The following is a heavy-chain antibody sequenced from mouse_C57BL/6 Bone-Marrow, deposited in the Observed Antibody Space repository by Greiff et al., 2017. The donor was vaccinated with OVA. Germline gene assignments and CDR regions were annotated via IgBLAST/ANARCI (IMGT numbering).Heavy chain of an antibody. CDR3: AREEGIYYGYDSFAY. V-gene: IGHV1-55*01. J-gene: IGHJ3*01. CDR2: IYPGSGSN. Sequence: VKLQQPGAELVKPGASVKMSCKASGYTFTSYWITWVKQRPGQGLEWIGDIYPGSGSNNYNEKFKSKATLTVDTSSSTAYMQLSSLTSKDSAVYYCAREEGIYYGYDSFAYWGQGTLVTVSA. D-gene: IGHD2-2*01. CDR1: GYTFTSYW.